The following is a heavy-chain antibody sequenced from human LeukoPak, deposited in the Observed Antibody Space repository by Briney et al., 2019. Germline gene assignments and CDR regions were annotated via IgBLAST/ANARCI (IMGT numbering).Heavy chain of an antibody. CDR2: INPNSGDT. CDR1: GYTFTGYY. Sequence: ASVKVSCKTSGYTFTGYYVHWVRQAPGQGLEWMGRINPNSGDTDYAQKFQGRVTMTRDTSISTAYMELSRLRSDDTAVYYCARDYCGGDCFPDYWGQGTLVTVSS. CDR3: ARDYCGGDCFPDY. J-gene: IGHJ4*02. V-gene: IGHV1-2*06. D-gene: IGHD2-21*02.